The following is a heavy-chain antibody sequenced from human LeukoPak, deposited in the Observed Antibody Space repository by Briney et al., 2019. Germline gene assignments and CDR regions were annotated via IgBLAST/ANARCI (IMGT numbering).Heavy chain of an antibody. D-gene: IGHD1-14*01. V-gene: IGHV3-7*01. CDR2: INQDESEK. J-gene: IGHJ4*02. CDR3: ARDNDDNLDY. Sequence: QTGGSLRLSCAASGFTFSTYWMAWVRQAPGKGLEWVANINQDESEKYYLDSVKGRFVISRDNGKDSQYLQMNSLRAEDTAVYYCARDNDDNLDYWGQGTLVTVSS. CDR1: GFTFSTYW.